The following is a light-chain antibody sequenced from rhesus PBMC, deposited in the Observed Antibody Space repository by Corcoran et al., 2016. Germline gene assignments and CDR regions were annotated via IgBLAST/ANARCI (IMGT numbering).Light chain of an antibody. CDR1: NGDVGRYDS. J-gene: IGLJ1*01. CDR3: GSYWAGDFYV. CDR2: KVN. V-gene: IGLV2-11*01. Sequence: QSALTQPPSVSKSLGQSVTISSIGPNGDVGRYDSVSWYRRQAGSTTKLMMYKVNIRPSGVADRFSGSKSGNTASLTISGLQPEDDGDYFCGSYWAGDFYVFGSGTRLTVL.